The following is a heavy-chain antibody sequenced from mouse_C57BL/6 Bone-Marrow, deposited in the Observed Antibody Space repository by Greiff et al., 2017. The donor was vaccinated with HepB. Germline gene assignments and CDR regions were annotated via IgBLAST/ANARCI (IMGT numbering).Heavy chain of an antibody. CDR3: ARWDYSNLYWYFDV. J-gene: IGHJ1*03. D-gene: IGHD2-5*01. V-gene: IGHV1-53*01. Sequence: VQLQQSGTELVKPGASVKLSCKASGYTFTSYWMHWVKQRPGQGLEWIGNINPSNGGTNYNEKFKSKATLTVDKSSSTAYMQLSSLTSEDSAVYYCARWDYSNLYWYFDVWGTGTTVTVSS. CDR1: GYTFTSYW. CDR2: INPSNGGT.